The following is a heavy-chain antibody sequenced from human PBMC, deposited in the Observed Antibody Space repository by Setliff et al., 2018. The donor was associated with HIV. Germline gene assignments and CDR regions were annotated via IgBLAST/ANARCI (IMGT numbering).Heavy chain of an antibody. D-gene: IGHD2-15*01. V-gene: IGHV1-2*06. J-gene: IGHJ4*02. CDR3: ARDLIRITPHGDLPF. CDR1: GYTFTDYY. Sequence: VASVKVSCKASGYTFTDYYIHWVRQAPGHGLEWVGRINPKSGVTSYAQNFRARVTMTRDTSSTTAYMELSTLRSDDTALYYCARDLIRITPHGDLPFWGQGTLVTVSS. CDR2: INPKSGVT.